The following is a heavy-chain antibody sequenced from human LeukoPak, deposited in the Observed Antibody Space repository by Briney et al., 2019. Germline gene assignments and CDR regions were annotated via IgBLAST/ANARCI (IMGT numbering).Heavy chain of an antibody. J-gene: IGHJ4*02. CDR3: AKFRSTSGSSPLDY. CDR2: ISGSGTIT. CDR1: GFNFTTYA. Sequence: PGGSLRLSCAASGFNFTTYAMSWVRQAPGKGLEWVSVISGSGTITYYADSVKGRFTISRDNSKNTLFLQMNSLRVEDTAVYYCAKFRSTSGSSPLDYWGQGTLVTVSS. V-gene: IGHV3-23*01. D-gene: IGHD1-26*01.